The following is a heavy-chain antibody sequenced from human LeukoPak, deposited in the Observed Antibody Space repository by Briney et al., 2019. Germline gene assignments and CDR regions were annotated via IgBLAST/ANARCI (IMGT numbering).Heavy chain of an antibody. J-gene: IGHJ4*02. V-gene: IGHV3-53*01. CDR3: ARTHGSGKYFDY. D-gene: IGHD3-10*01. CDR1: GFTVSSNY. Sequence: GGSLRLSCAASGFTVSSNYMSWVRQAPGKGLEWVSVIYSGGSTKYADSVKGRFTISRDNSKNTLYLQMNSLRAEDTAVYYCARTHGSGKYFDYWGQGTLVTVSS. CDR2: IYSGGST.